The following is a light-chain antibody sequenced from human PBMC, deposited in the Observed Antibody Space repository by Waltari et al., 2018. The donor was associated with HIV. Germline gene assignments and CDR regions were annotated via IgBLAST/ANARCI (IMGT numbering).Light chain of an antibody. CDR3: QQYGSSPSIT. V-gene: IGKV3-20*01. J-gene: IGKJ5*01. CDR1: QTFSSSY. CDR2: GAS. Sequence: EIVLTQSPGTLSLSPGERATLSCRASQTFSSSYLAWYQQKPGQAPRLLIYGASSRATGIPDRFSGSGSGTDFTLTISRLEPEDFAVYYCQQYGSSPSITFGQGTRQEIK.